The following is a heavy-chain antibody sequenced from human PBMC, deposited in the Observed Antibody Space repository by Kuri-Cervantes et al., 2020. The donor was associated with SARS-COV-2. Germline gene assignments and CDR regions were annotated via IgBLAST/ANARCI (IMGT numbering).Heavy chain of an antibody. Sequence: ESLKISCAVSGYSISSGYYWGWIRQPPGKGLGWIGSIYHSGSTYYNPSLKSRVTISVDTSKNQFSLKLSSVTAADTAVYYCARHEPSTVTTLFDYWGQGTLVTVSS. CDR1: GYSISSGYY. D-gene: IGHD4-11*01. CDR3: ARHEPSTVTTLFDY. CDR2: IYHSGST. V-gene: IGHV4-38-2*01. J-gene: IGHJ4*02.